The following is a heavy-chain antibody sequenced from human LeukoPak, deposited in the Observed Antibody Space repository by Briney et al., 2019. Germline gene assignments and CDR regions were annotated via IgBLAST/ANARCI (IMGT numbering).Heavy chain of an antibody. CDR3: ARDPGSSSFDY. V-gene: IGHV3-7*01. CDR2: IDRDGSVK. CDR1: GFTFSNYW. Sequence: GGSLRLSCAASGFTFSNYWMTWVRQTPGKGLEFVAHIDRDGSVKNYVGSVKGRFTISRDNAANSLYLQMNSLRADDTAMYYCARDPGSSSFDYWGQGSLVTVSS. D-gene: IGHD6-13*01. J-gene: IGHJ4*02.